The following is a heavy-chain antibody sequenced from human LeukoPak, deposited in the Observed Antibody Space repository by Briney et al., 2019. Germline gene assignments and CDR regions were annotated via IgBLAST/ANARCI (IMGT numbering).Heavy chain of an antibody. CDR3: ARVGGNIDAFDI. Sequence: PSETLSLTCAVSGGSIGSYYWSWIRQPPGKELEWIGDIYYSGRTNYNPSLKSRVTISVDTSKNQFSLKLSSVTAADTAVYYCARVGGNIDAFDIWGQGTVVTVSS. D-gene: IGHD3-16*01. CDR2: IYYSGRT. J-gene: IGHJ3*02. CDR1: GGSIGSYY. V-gene: IGHV4-59*01.